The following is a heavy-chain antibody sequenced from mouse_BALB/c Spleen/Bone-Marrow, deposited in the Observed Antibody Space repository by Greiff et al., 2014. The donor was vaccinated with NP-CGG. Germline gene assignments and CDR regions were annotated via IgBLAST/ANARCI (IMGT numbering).Heavy chain of an antibody. J-gene: IGHJ1*01. CDR1: GHTFTNYW. CDR2: IAPGSGST. D-gene: IGHD2-2*01. Sequence: DLVKPGASVKLSCKASGHTFTNYWINWIKQRPGQGLEWIGRIAPGSGSTYYNEMFKGKTTLTVDTSSSTAYIQLSSLSSEDSDVYFCARERYGYDGWYFDVWGAGTTVTVSS. CDR3: ARERYGYDGWYFDV. V-gene: IGHV1S41*01.